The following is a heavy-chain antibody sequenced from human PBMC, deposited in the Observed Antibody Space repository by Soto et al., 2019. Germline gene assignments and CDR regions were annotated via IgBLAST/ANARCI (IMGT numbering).Heavy chain of an antibody. CDR2: IYTSGST. J-gene: IGHJ4*02. Sequence: PSETLSLTCTVSGGSISSYYWSWIRQPAGKGLEWIGRIYTSGSTNYNPSLKSRVTMSVDASKNQFSLKLSSVTAADTAVYYCARGEYYGSGNYFDYWGQGTLVTVSS. D-gene: IGHD3-10*01. CDR3: ARGEYYGSGNYFDY. V-gene: IGHV4-4*07. CDR1: GGSISSYY.